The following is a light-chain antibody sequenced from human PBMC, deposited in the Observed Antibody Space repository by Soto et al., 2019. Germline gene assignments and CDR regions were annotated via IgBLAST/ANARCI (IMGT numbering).Light chain of an antibody. J-gene: IGKJ1*01. Sequence: DIQMTQSPSSVFASVGDRVTITCRASQSISSYLNWYQQKPGRAPQLLIYAASTLQSGVPSRFSGSRSGTDFTLIISSLHPEDSATYYCQQSYSALWTFGQGTKVEVK. CDR1: QSISSY. V-gene: IGKV1-39*01. CDR2: AAS. CDR3: QQSYSALWT.